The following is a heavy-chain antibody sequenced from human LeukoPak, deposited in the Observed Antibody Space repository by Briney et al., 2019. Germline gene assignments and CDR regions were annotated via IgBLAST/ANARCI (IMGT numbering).Heavy chain of an antibody. J-gene: IGHJ4*02. D-gene: IGHD6-19*01. CDR1: GFTFSSYA. CDR3: AKSGGYSSGWFDY. V-gene: IGHV3-23*01. Sequence: PGGSLRLSCAASGFTFSSYAMSWVRQAPGKGLEWVSAISGSGGSTYYADSVKGRFTISRDNSKNTLYLRMNSLRAEDTAVYYCAKSGGYSSGWFDYWGQGTLVTVSS. CDR2: ISGSGGST.